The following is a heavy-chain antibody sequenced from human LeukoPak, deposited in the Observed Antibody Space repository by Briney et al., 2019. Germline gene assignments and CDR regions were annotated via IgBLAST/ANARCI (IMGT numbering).Heavy chain of an antibody. CDR3: ARPDSSVCFPFGY. CDR1: GGSISSSSYY. Sequence: SETLSLTCTVSGGSISSSSYYWGWIRQPPGKGLEWIGSIYYSGSTYYNPSLKSRVTISVDTSKNQFSLKLSSVTAADTAVYYCARPDSSVCFPFGYWGQGTLVTVSS. D-gene: IGHD3-22*01. CDR2: IYYSGST. V-gene: IGHV4-39*01. J-gene: IGHJ4*02.